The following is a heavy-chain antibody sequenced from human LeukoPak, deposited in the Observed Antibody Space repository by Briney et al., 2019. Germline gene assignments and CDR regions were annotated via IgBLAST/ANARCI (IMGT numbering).Heavy chain of an antibody. Sequence: PGVSLRLSCAASGFTFSSDAMSWVRQAPGKGLEWVSAISGSGGSTYYADSVKGRFTISRDNSKNTLYLQMNSLRAEDTAVYYCAKPRVAVAQYNWFDPWGQGTLVTVSS. J-gene: IGHJ5*02. CDR1: GFTFSSDA. CDR2: ISGSGGST. CDR3: AKPRVAVAQYNWFDP. D-gene: IGHD6-19*01. V-gene: IGHV3-23*01.